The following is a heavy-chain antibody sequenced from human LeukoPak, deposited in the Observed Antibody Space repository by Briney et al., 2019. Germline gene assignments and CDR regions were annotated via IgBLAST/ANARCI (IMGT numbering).Heavy chain of an antibody. CDR3: ARGGSYDTFDY. D-gene: IGHD1-26*01. J-gene: IGHJ4*02. CDR2: ISSSSSYI. Sequence: GGSLRLSCAASGFXFSSYTINWVRQAPGKGLEWVSSISSSSSYIYYADSVKGRFTISRDNAKNSLYLQMNSLRAEDTAVYYCARGGSYDTFDYWGQGTLVTVSS. V-gene: IGHV3-21*01. CDR1: GFXFSSYT.